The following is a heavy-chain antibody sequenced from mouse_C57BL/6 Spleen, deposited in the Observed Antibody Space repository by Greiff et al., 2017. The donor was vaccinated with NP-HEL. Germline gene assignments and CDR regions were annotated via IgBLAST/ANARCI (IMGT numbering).Heavy chain of an antibody. CDR2: ISYDGSN. J-gene: IGHJ2*01. V-gene: IGHV3-6*01. CDR3: ARGEGYYYGN. Sequence: EVHLVESGPGLVKPSQSLSLTCSVTGYSITSGYYWNWIRQFPGNKLEWMGYISYDGSNNYNPSLKNRISITRDTSKNQFFLKLNSVTTEDTATYYCARGEGYYYGNWGQGTTLTVSS. CDR1: GYSITSGYY. D-gene: IGHD1-1*01.